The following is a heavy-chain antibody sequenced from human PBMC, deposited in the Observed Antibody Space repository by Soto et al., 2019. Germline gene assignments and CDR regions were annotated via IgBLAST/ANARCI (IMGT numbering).Heavy chain of an antibody. CDR3: TKNYYFDS. J-gene: IGHJ4*02. Sequence: VQLLASGGGLVQPGSSLRLSCAASGFTFSNYAMSWVRQAPGKALEWVSSINIVGGNTNYADSVRGRFTMSRDDSKNTVFLQMNSLIAEDTAIYYCTKNYYFDSWGQGTLVTVSS. CDR1: GFTFSNYA. V-gene: IGHV3-23*01. CDR2: INIVGGNT.